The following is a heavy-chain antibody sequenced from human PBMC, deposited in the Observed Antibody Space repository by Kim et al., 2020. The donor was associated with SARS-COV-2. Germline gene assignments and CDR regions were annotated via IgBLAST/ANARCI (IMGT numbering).Heavy chain of an antibody. V-gene: IGHV3-30*04. CDR3: ATEAGTSGLAGWFGS. CDR1: GISFSDSV. D-gene: IGHD2-2*01. CDR2: ISGDERTK. Sequence: GGSLRLSCAASGISFSDSVLHWVRQAPGKGLEWVTAISGDERTKLYADSVKGRFTVSRDNSKNTMFVEMDSLRPEDSGIYYCATEAGTSGLAGWFGSWGQGTLVTVSS. J-gene: IGHJ5*01.